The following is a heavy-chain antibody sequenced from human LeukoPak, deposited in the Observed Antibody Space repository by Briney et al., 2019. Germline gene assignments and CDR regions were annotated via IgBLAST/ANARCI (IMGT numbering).Heavy chain of an antibody. J-gene: IGHJ4*02. CDR1: GFTFSSYS. CDR3: ARPSVGANNFYFDY. V-gene: IGHV3-21*01. CDR2: ISSSSSYI. Sequence: KPGGSLRLSXAASGFTFSSYSMNWVRQAPGKGLEWVSSISSSSSYIYYADSVKGRFTISRDNAKNSLYLQMNSLRAEDTAVYYCARPSVGANNFYFDYWGQGTLVTVSS. D-gene: IGHD1-26*01.